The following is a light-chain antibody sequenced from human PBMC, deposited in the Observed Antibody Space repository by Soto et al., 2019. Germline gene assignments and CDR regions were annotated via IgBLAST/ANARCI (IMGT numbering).Light chain of an antibody. Sequence: EIVLTQSPGTLSLSPGEGATLSCRASQSVTGSYLAWYQQKPGQAPRLLIYGASTRATGIPDRFSGSGSGTDFTLTISRLEPEYVAVYCCQQYGSPPPTFGQGTKVEMK. CDR2: GAS. J-gene: IGKJ1*01. CDR3: QQYGSPPPT. V-gene: IGKV3-20*01. CDR1: QSVTGSY.